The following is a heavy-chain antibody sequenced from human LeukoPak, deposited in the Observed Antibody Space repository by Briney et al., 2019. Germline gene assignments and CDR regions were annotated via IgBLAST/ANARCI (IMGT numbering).Heavy chain of an antibody. CDR1: GFTFSSYW. Sequence: GGSLRLSCAASGFTFSSYWMHWVRQAPGKGLVWVSRINSDGSSTSYADSVKGRFTISRDNAKNTLYLQMNSLRAEDTAVYYCARGRSSSRYYYYYYMDVWGKGTTVTVSS. V-gene: IGHV3-74*01. J-gene: IGHJ6*03. CDR2: INSDGSST. D-gene: IGHD6-13*01. CDR3: ARGRSSSRYYYYYYMDV.